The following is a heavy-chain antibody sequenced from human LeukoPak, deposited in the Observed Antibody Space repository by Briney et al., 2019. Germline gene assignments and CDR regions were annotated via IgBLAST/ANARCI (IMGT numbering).Heavy chain of an antibody. J-gene: IGHJ6*02. CDR2: IYYSGST. CDR3: ARSADYGGNSYYYYYYGMDV. D-gene: IGHD4-23*01. CDR1: GGSISSSSYY. Sequence: SETLSLTCTVSGGSISSSSYYWGWIRQPPGKGLEWIGSIYYSGSTYYNPSLKSRVTISVDTSKNQFSLKLSSVTAADTAAYYCARSADYGGNSYYYYYYGMDVWGQGTTVTVSS. V-gene: IGHV4-39*01.